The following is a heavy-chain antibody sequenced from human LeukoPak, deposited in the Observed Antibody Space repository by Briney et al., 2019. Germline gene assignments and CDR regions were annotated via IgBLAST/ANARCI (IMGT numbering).Heavy chain of an antibody. Sequence: PGGSLRLSCTASGFIFSGSWMAWIRQPPGKGLEWIGSIYYSGSTYYNPSLKSRVTISVDTSKNQFSLKLRSVTAADTAVYYCARHFGTWGQGTLVTVSS. J-gene: IGHJ4*02. CDR2: IYYSGST. V-gene: IGHV4-39*01. D-gene: IGHD3/OR15-3a*01. CDR3: ARHFGT. CDR1: GFIFSGSW.